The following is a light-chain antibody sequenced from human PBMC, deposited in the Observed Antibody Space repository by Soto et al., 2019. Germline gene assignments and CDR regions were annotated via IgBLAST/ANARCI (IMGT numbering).Light chain of an antibody. V-gene: IGKV3-20*01. CDR3: QQYVTSPYI. CDR1: QSVSSSY. CDR2: GVS. J-gene: IGKJ2*01. Sequence: EIVLTQSPGTLSLSPGERATLSCRASQSVSSSYFAWYQQKPGQAPRLLIHGVSTRATGIPHRFSGSGSGTDFPLTISRLEPEDFAVYYCQQYVTSPYIFGRGNKLEIK.